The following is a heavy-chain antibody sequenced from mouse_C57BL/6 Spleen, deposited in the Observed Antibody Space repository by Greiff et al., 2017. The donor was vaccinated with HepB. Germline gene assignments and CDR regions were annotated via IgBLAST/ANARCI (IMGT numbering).Heavy chain of an antibody. CDR1: GYTFTSYW. CDR2: IDPSDSYT. J-gene: IGHJ2*01. Sequence: VQLQQPGAELVKPGASVKLSCKASGYTFTSYWMQWVKQRPGQGLEWIGEIDPSDSYTNYNQKFKGKATLTVDTSSSTAYMQLSSLTSEDSAVYYCANHFDYWGQGTTLTVSS. V-gene: IGHV1-50*01. CDR3: ANHFDY.